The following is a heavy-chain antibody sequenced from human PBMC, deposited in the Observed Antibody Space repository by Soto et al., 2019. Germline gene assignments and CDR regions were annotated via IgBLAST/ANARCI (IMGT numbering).Heavy chain of an antibody. V-gene: IGHV3-23*01. D-gene: IGHD1-7*01. CDR2: INYSADKT. CDR1: GFTLSDYV. CDR3: ARRARTATTNWGAFDI. J-gene: IGHJ3*02. Sequence: GGSLRLSCAASGFTLSDYVMNWVRHSPAKGLEWGSTINYSADKTLYADSVKGRFTVSRDNSRDTLFLQMNSLRADDAAVYYCARRARTATTNWGAFDIWGQGTMVTVSS.